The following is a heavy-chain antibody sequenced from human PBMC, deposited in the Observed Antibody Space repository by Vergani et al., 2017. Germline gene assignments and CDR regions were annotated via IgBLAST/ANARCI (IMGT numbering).Heavy chain of an antibody. CDR1: GGSISSGDYY. V-gene: IGHV4-30-4*01. CDR3: ARDRRGRQEQLVRASGMDV. D-gene: IGHD6-13*01. Sequence: QVQLQESGPGLVKPSQTLSLTCTVSGGSISSGDYYWSWIRQPPGKGLEWIGYIYYSGSTYYNPSLKSRVTISVDTSKNQFSLKLSSVTAADTAVYYCARDRRGRQEQLVRASGMDVWGQGTTVTVSS. J-gene: IGHJ6*02. CDR2: IYYSGST.